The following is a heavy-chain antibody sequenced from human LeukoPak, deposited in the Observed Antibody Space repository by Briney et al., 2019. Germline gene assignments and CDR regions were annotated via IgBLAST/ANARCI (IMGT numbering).Heavy chain of an antibody. CDR3: AAEDDYGDAGVDY. Sequence: GGSLRLSCAASGFTFSSYSMNWVRQAPGKGLEWVSSISSSSSYIYYADSVKGRFTISRDNAKNSLYLQMSSLRAEDTAVYYCAAEDDYGDAGVDYWGQGTLVTVSS. CDR1: GFTFSSYS. V-gene: IGHV3-21*01. CDR2: ISSSSSYI. D-gene: IGHD4-17*01. J-gene: IGHJ4*02.